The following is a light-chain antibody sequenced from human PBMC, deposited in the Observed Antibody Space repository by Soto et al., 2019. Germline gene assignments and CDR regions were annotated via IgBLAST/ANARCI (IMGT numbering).Light chain of an antibody. Sequence: EIVLTQSPATLSLSPGERATLSCRASQSVSSYFAWYQQKPGQAPRLLLYDASNRATGIPARFSGSVSATDFTLTISSLEPEDFAVYYCQQRSDWRVTFGQGTRLEIK. CDR1: QSVSSY. CDR3: QQRSDWRVT. J-gene: IGKJ5*01. V-gene: IGKV3-11*01. CDR2: DAS.